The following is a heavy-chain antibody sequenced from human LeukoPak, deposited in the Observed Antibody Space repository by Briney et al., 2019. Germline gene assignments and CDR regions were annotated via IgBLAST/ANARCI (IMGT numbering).Heavy chain of an antibody. Sequence: SETLSLTCTVSGGSISSYYWSWIRQPPGKGLEWIGYIYYSGSTSYNPSLKSRLTISVDTSKNQFSLRLTSVTAADTAVYFCAGAYSSGRSYFDYWGQGTLVTVSA. CDR1: GGSISSYY. CDR3: AGAYSSGRSYFDY. J-gene: IGHJ4*02. D-gene: IGHD6-19*01. CDR2: IYYSGST. V-gene: IGHV4-59*01.